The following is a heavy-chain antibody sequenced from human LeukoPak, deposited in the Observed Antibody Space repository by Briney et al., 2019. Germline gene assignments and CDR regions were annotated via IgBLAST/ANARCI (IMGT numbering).Heavy chain of an antibody. J-gene: IGHJ4*02. Sequence: ASVKVSCKASGGTFSSYAISWVRQAPGQGLEWMGIINPSGGSTSYAQKFQGRVTMTRDTSTSTVYMELSSLRSEDTAVYYCAGATVTTLTVDYWGQGTLVTVSS. CDR2: INPSGGST. V-gene: IGHV1-46*03. CDR1: GGTFSSYA. CDR3: AGATVTTLTVDY. D-gene: IGHD4-17*01.